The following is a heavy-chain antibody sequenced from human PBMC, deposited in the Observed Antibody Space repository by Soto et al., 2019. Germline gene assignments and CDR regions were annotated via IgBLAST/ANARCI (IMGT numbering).Heavy chain of an antibody. J-gene: IGHJ3*02. CDR3: GRRNYYHGSDYFNDALDI. CDR2: ISYDGNSK. CDR1: GFIFSGYA. V-gene: IGHV3-30*09. D-gene: IGHD3-22*01. Sequence: QVQLVESGGGVVQPGNSLRLSCAASGFIFSGYAMHWVRQAPGKGLEWVAVISYDGNSKTYADFVKGRFAISRDNSKNTIYLQMNSLRPDEAAVYYCGRRNYYHGSDYFNDALDIWGQGTMSTVSS.